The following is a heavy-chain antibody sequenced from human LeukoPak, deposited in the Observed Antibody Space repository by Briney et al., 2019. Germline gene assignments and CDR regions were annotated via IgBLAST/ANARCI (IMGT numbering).Heavy chain of an antibody. Sequence: PSETLSLTCTVSGYSISSGYYWGWIRQPPGKGLEWIGSIYHSGSTYYNPSLKSRVTISVDTSKNQFSLKLSSVTAADTAFYYCARARSDYSNLNWFDPWGQGTLVTVSS. CDR3: ARARSDYSNLNWFDP. J-gene: IGHJ5*02. D-gene: IGHD4-11*01. CDR1: GYSISSGYY. CDR2: IYHSGST. V-gene: IGHV4-38-2*02.